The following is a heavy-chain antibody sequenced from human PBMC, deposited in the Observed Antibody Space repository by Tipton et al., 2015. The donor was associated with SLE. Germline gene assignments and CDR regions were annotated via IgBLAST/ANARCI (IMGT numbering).Heavy chain of an antibody. J-gene: IGHJ6*02. CDR3: ARGHFEVDYYGMDV. Sequence: QVQLVQSGAEVKKPGASVKVSCKASGYTFNSYDINWVRQATGQGLEWMGWMNPNSGNTGYAQKFQGRVTMTRNTSISTAYMELSSLRSEDTAVYYCARGHFEVDYYGMDVWGQGTTVTVSS. V-gene: IGHV1-8*01. CDR1: GYTFNSYD. D-gene: IGHD3-9*01. CDR2: MNPNSGNT.